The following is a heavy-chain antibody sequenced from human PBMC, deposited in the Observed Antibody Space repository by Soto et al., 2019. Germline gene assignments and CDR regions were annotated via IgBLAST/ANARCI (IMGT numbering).Heavy chain of an antibody. CDR2: IYPGDSDT. CDR1: VYSFTSYW. D-gene: IGHD6-13*01. CDR3: ARRPSFYSSSWYY. Sequence: GESLKISCKGSVYSFTSYWIGWVRQMPGKGLEWMGIIYPGDSDTRYSPSFQGQVTISADKSISTAYLQWSSLKASDTAMYYCARRPSFYSSSWYYWGQGTLVTVSS. J-gene: IGHJ4*02. V-gene: IGHV5-51*01.